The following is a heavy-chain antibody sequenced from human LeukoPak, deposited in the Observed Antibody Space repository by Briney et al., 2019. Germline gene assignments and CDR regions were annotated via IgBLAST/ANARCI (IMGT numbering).Heavy chain of an antibody. CDR2: INPSGGST. D-gene: IGHD2-2*01. Sequence: ASVKVSCKASGYTFTSYYMHWVRQAPGQGLEWMGIINPSGGSTSYAQKFQGRVTMTRDTSTSTVYMELSSLRSEDTAVYYCARGHIVVVPAAPYAFDIWGQGTMVTVSS. J-gene: IGHJ3*02. CDR3: ARGHIVVVPAAPYAFDI. V-gene: IGHV1-46*01. CDR1: GYTFTSYY.